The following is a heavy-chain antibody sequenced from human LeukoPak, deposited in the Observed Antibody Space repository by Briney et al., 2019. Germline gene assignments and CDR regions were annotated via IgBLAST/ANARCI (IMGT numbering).Heavy chain of an antibody. CDR2: INPSGGST. J-gene: IGHJ4*02. V-gene: IGHV1-46*01. CDR3: ARSYSSSPTFDY. Sequence: GASVKVSCKASGYTFTNYYMHWVRQAPGQGREWMGIINPSGGSTTYAQKFQGRVTMTRDTSTSTVYMELSSLRSEDTAVYYCARSYSSSPTFDYWGQGTLVTVSS. CDR1: GYTFTNYY. D-gene: IGHD6-6*01.